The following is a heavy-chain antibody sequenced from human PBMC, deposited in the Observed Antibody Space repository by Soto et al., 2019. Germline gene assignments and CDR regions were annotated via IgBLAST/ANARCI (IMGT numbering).Heavy chain of an antibody. J-gene: IGHJ3*01. V-gene: IGHV3-33*01. Sequence: GGSRRLSCGASGFTFSRYGMHWVRQSPGRGLEWVALIYGDGSKQYYPDSVKGRFTISRDNAKNPLLLEMSVLRAEDTAVYYCARDDDGEPNAFDVWGQGTMVTVSS. CDR3: ARDDDGEPNAFDV. CDR1: GFTFSRYG. CDR2: IYGDGSKQ. D-gene: IGHD3-10*01.